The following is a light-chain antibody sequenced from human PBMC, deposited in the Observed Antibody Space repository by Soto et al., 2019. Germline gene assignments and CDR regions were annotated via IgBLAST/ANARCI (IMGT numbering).Light chain of an antibody. Sequence: IILTESPGTISLSPGESSTMSCRAVHNVTFRFWAWYRHKPGQSPRLLLYGASSRATGIPERFSGDGSGTDFTLTISRLDADDFAIYFCQQYAVSSHTFGGGTKVDIK. CDR1: HNVTFRF. V-gene: IGKV3-20*01. CDR3: QQYAVSSHT. CDR2: GAS. J-gene: IGKJ4*01.